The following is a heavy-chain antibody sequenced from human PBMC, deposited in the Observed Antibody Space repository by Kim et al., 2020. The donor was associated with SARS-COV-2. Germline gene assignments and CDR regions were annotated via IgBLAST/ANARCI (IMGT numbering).Heavy chain of an antibody. Sequence: GGSLRLSCAASGFTFSSYGMHWVRQAPGKGLEWVAVILYDGSNKYYADSVKGRFTISRDNSKNTLYLQMNSLRAEDTAVYYCAKAMGFLEWLTPYYYYGMDVWGQGTTVTVSS. J-gene: IGHJ6*02. CDR1: GFTFSSYG. V-gene: IGHV3-30*18. CDR3: AKAMGFLEWLTPYYYYGMDV. CDR2: ILYDGSNK. D-gene: IGHD3-3*01.